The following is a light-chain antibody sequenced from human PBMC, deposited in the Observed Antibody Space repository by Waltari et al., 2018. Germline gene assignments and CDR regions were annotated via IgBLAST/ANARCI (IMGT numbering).Light chain of an antibody. J-gene: IGKJ2*01. CDR1: QDISSW. CDR2: SSS. Sequence: DTQMVLSQSSVSASAGARVTITCRASQDISSWLAWYQQKPGKPPELLIYSSSTLPFGVPSRFSVSRSGTEFSLTITGLQPDDSATYFCQQANSFPYTYGQGTKLDI. V-gene: IGKV1D-12*01. CDR3: QQANSFPYT.